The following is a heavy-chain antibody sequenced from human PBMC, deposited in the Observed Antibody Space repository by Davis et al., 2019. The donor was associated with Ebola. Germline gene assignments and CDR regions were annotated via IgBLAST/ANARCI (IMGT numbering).Heavy chain of an antibody. CDR1: GGSISNFY. CDR3: ARVGDLFDY. CDR2: IYYSGST. V-gene: IGHV4-59*01. J-gene: IGHJ4*02. Sequence: SETLSLTCTVSGGSISNFYWSWIRQTPGKGLQWIGYIYYSGSTNYNPSLKSRVTISVDTSKNQFSLKLSSVTAADTAVYYCARVGDLFDYWGQGTLVTVSS. D-gene: IGHD4-17*01.